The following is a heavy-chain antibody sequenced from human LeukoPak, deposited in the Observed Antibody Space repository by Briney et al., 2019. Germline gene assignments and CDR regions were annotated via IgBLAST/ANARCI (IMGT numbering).Heavy chain of an antibody. CDR3: ATDAAGHDAFDI. D-gene: IGHD6-19*01. V-gene: IGHV1-24*01. Sequence: ASVKVSCKVSGYTLTELSMHWVRQAPGKGLEWMGGFDPEDGETIYAQKFQGRVTMTEDTSTDTAYMELSSLRSEDTAVYYCATDAAGHDAFDIRGQGTMVTVSS. CDR1: GYTLTELS. J-gene: IGHJ3*02. CDR2: FDPEDGET.